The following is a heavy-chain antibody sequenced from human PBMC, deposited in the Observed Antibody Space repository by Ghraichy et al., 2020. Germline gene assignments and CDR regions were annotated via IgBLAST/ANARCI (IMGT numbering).Heavy chain of an antibody. D-gene: IGHD3-3*01. J-gene: IGHJ3*02. CDR3: ARPYDFWSGNDAFDI. CDR1: GGSISSYY. V-gene: IGHV4-59*01. CDR2: IYYSGST. Sequence: SQTLSLTCTVSGGSISSYYWSWIRQPPGKGLEWIGYIYYSGSTNYNPSLKSRVTISVDTSKNQFSLKLSSVTAADTAVYYCARPYDFWSGNDAFDIWGQGTMVTVSS.